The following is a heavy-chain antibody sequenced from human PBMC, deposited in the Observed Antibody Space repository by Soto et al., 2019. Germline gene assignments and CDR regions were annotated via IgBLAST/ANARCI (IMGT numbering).Heavy chain of an antibody. D-gene: IGHD6-19*01. Sequence: QLQLQESGPGLVKPSETLSLTCIVSGGSITRNNHYWGWIRQSPGKGLEWIGSILCSGSTNYNPSLKSRVTLSVETSKTQFSLKMSSVTAADTALYYCARLGSSGWYQGSYFDYWGQGTLVTVSS. V-gene: IGHV4-39*01. J-gene: IGHJ4*02. CDR2: ILCSGST. CDR1: GGSITRNNHY. CDR3: ARLGSSGWYQGSYFDY.